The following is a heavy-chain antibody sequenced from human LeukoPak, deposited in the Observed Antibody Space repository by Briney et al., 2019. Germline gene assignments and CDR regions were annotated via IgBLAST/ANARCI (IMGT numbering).Heavy chain of an antibody. V-gene: IGHV4-59*01. D-gene: IGHD1-26*01. J-gene: IGHJ4*02. CDR2: IYYSGST. CDR1: GGSISHYY. CDR3: ASHPSGSYGQVDC. Sequence: PSETLSLTCTVSGGSISHYYWSWIRRPPGKGLEWIGYIYYSGSTNYNPSLKSRVTISLGTSKNQFSLKLSSVTAADTAVYYCASHPSGSYGQVDCWGQGTLVTVSS.